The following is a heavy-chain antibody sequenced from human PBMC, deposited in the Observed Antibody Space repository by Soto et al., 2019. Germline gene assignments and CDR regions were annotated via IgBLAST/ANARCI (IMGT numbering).Heavy chain of an antibody. Sequence: PSETLSLTCTVTGGSMTSGDQYWTWIRHRPGEGLEWFGYINHRGSLYYNPSLKSRVSMSVDTSKNQFSLNLSSVAAADTAVYYCARELPQRQGRNMDVWGQGTTGTVS. J-gene: IGHJ6*02. CDR3: ARELPQRQGRNMDV. D-gene: IGHD1-1*01. V-gene: IGHV4-31*03. CDR1: GGSMTSGDQY. CDR2: INHRGSL.